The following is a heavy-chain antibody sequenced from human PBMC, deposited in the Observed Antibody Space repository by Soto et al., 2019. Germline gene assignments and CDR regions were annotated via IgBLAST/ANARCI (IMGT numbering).Heavy chain of an antibody. CDR2: IYHSGST. D-gene: IGHD4-17*01. J-gene: IGHJ5*02. CDR1: GGSISSSNW. CDR3: ARVWTTVTNVFDP. Sequence: QVQLQESGPGLVKPSGTLSLTCAVSGGSISSSNWWSWVRQPPGKGLEWVGEIYHSGSTYYNPSLQSRATIYLHKSATQFSLQLTSVPAAAPGVYSCARVWTTVTNVFDPWGQGTLVTVSS. V-gene: IGHV4-4*02.